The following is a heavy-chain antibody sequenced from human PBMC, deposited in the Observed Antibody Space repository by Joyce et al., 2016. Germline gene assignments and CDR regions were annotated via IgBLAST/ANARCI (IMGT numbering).Heavy chain of an antibody. CDR1: GGSLSGYY. J-gene: IGHJ1*01. D-gene: IGHD3-10*01. Sequence: QVQLQEWGAGLLKPSETLSLTCAVSGGSLSGYYWSWIRQAPGLGVEWIGEVNERGRTNKNPALKSRATTSMETSKKQFSLRLTTGTAADTAVYFCARARRGIILARGEMGEYLQHWGRGTVVIVSS. CDR2: VNERGRT. V-gene: IGHV4-34*04. CDR3: ARARRGIILARGEMGEYLQH.